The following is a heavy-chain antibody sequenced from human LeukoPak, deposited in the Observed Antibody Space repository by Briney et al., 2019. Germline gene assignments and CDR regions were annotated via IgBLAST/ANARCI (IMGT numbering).Heavy chain of an antibody. CDR1: GFTVSSNY. J-gene: IGHJ4*02. CDR2: IYSGGST. CDR3: ARVRGYSYGPFDY. D-gene: IGHD5-18*01. Sequence: GGSLRLSCAASGFTVSSNYMSWLRQAPGKGLEWVSVIYSGGSTYYADSVKGRSTISRHNSKNTLYLQMNSLRAEDTAVYYCARVRGYSYGPFDYWGQGTLVTVSS. V-gene: IGHV3-53*04.